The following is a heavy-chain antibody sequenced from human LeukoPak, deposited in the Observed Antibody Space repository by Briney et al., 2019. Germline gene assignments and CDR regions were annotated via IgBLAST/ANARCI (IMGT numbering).Heavy chain of an antibody. J-gene: IGHJ4*02. D-gene: IGHD3-22*01. CDR3: ATVRVSGYSPPFDY. Sequence: ASVRVSCKVSGYTLTELSMHWVRQAPGKGLEWMGGFDPEDGETIYAQKFQGRVTMTEDTSTDTAYMELSSLRSEDTAVYYCATVRVSGYSPPFDYWGQGTLVTVSS. CDR2: FDPEDGET. V-gene: IGHV1-24*01. CDR1: GYTLTELS.